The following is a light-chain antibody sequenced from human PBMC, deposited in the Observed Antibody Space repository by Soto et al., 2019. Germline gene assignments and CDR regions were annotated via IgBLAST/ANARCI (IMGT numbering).Light chain of an antibody. V-gene: IGKV3-20*01. J-gene: IGKJ1*01. CDR3: QQYGSSWT. Sequence: EIVLTQSPGTLSLSPGERATLSCRASQSVSSSYLAWYQKKPGQAPRLLIYGASSRATGIPDRFSGSGSGTDFTLTISRLEPEDFAVYYCQQYGSSWTVGQGTKVDSK. CDR2: GAS. CDR1: QSVSSSY.